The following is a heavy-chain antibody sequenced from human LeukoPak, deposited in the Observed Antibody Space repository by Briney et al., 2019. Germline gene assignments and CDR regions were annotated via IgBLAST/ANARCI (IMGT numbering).Heavy chain of an antibody. J-gene: IGHJ3*02. CDR2: INHSGST. Sequence: GSLRLSCAASGFTFSSYAMSWVRQPPGKGLEWIGEINHSGSTNYNPSHKSRVTISVDTSKNQFSLKLSSVTAADTAVYYCARMVPPDAFDIWGQGTMVTVSS. CDR3: ARMVPPDAFDI. CDR1: GFTFSSYA. D-gene: IGHD2-8*01. V-gene: IGHV4-34*01.